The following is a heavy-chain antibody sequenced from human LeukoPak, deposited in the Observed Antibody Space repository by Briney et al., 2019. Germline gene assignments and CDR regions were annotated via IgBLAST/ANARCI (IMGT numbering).Heavy chain of an antibody. CDR2: ISSSSSTI. CDR3: ARASYGGYVGY. J-gene: IGHJ4*02. D-gene: IGHD5-12*01. V-gene: IGHV3-48*01. Sequence: PGGSLRLSCAASGFNFSSYSMNWVRQAPGKGLEWVSYISSSSSTIYYADSVKGRFTISRDNAKNSLYLQMNSLRAEDTAVYYCARASYGGYVGYWGQGTLVTVSS. CDR1: GFNFSSYS.